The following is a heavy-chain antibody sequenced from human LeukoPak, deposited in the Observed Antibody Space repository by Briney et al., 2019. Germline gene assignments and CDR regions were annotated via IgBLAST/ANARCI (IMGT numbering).Heavy chain of an antibody. V-gene: IGHV3-53*05. CDR1: GFTVSSNY. D-gene: IGHD3-10*01. Sequence: PGGSLRLSCAASGFTVSSNYMSWVRQAPGKGLEWVSVIYAGGTTYYADSVKDRFTMSRDNSKNTLYLQMNSLRAEDTAVYYCAKDHYYGSGSYYLAAFDNWGQGTLVTVSS. J-gene: IGHJ4*02. CDR3: AKDHYYGSGSYYLAAFDN. CDR2: IYAGGTT.